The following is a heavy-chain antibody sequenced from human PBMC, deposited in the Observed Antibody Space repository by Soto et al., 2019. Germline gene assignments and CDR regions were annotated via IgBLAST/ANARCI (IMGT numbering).Heavy chain of an antibody. CDR1: GYTFTSYG. V-gene: IGHV1-18*01. J-gene: IGHJ4*02. CDR3: ARDPNSGRGVYYDSSGYFPPYYFAY. Sequence: ASVKVSCKASGYTFTSYGISWVRQAPGQGLEWMGWISAYNGNTNNAQKLQGRVTMTTDTSTSTAYMELRSLRSDDTAVYYCARDPNSGRGVYYDSSGYFPPYYFAYWGQGTLVTVSS. CDR2: ISAYNGNT. D-gene: IGHD3-22*01.